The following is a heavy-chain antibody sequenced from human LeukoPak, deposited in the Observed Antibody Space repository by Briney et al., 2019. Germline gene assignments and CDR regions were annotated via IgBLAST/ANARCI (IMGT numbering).Heavy chain of an antibody. V-gene: IGHV3-66*01. CDR1: GFTFSSNS. Sequence: GGFLRLSCAASGFTFSSNSMNWVRQAPGKGLEWVSVIYSGGSTYYADSVKGRFTISRDNSKNTLYLQMNSLRAEDTAVYYCARDRGGYSSSWSSIYYYYGMDVWGQGTTVTVSS. D-gene: IGHD6-13*01. CDR3: ARDRGGYSSSWSSIYYYYGMDV. J-gene: IGHJ6*02. CDR2: IYSGGST.